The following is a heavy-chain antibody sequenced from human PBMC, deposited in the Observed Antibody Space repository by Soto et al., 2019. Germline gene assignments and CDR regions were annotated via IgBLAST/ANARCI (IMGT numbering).Heavy chain of an antibody. CDR2: IYHSGST. CDR3: ASLTVRGVIHYYYGMDV. Sequence: PSETLSLTCAVSGGSISSSNWWSWVRQPPGKGLEWIGEIYHSGSTNYNPSLKSRVTISVDKSKNQFSLKLSSVTAADTAVYYCASLTVRGVIHYYYGMDVWGQGTTVTVYS. J-gene: IGHJ6*02. V-gene: IGHV4-4*02. CDR1: GGSISSSNW. D-gene: IGHD3-10*01.